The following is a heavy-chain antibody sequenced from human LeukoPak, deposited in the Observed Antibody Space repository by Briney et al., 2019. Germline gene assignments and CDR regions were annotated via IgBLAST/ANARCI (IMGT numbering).Heavy chain of an antibody. CDR1: GFTFSSYW. Sequence: PGGSLRLSCAAAGFTFSSYWMNWLRQAPGKGLEWVANINQDGSEKYYVDSVKGRFTISRDHGKNSLYLQLNSLRAEDTAVYYCAREGRGEYFDYWGQGTLVTVSS. CDR3: AREGRGEYFDY. V-gene: IGHV3-7*01. D-gene: IGHD3-10*01. CDR2: INQDGSEK. J-gene: IGHJ4*02.